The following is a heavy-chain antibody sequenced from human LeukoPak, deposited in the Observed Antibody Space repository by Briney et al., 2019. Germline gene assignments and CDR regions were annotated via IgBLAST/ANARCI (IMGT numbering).Heavy chain of an antibody. Sequence: PGGSLRLSCAASGFTFSDYYMSWIRQAPGKGLEWVSYISSSGSTIYYADSVKGRFTISRDNAKNSLYLQMNSLRAEDTAVHYCASSLTGDYYDSSGYYSDYWGQGTLVTVSS. J-gene: IGHJ4*02. CDR2: ISSSGSTI. D-gene: IGHD3-22*01. CDR1: GFTFSDYY. CDR3: ASSLTGDYYDSSGYYSDY. V-gene: IGHV3-11*01.